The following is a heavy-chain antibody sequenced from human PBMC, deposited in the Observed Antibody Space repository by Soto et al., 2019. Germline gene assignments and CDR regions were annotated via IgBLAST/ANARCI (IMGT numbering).Heavy chain of an antibody. D-gene: IGHD5-12*01. Sequence: EVQLVESGGGLVKPGGSLRLSCAASGFTFSSYSMNWVRQAPGKGLEWVSYISSSSSYIYYADSVKGRFTISRDNAKNSLYLQMNSLRAEDTAVYYCARVSVRGYERYWGQGTLVTVSS. CDR2: ISSSSSYI. J-gene: IGHJ4*02. CDR3: ARVSVRGYERY. V-gene: IGHV3-21*01. CDR1: GFTFSSYS.